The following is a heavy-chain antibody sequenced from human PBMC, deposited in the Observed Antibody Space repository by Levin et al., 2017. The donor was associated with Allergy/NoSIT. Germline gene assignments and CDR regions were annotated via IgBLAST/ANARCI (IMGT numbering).Heavy chain of an antibody. CDR1: GNTLTFYT. D-gene: IGHD2-8*01. CDR2: IIPTHDKA. CDR3: ARGKGEGTSHTCFLSFDH. V-gene: IGHV1-69*02. J-gene: IGHJ4*02. Sequence: ASVKVSCKTSGNTLTFYTISWVRQAPGRGLEWMGRIIPTHDKAIYAQNFQGRVTITADKSTSTAYMDLSSLTYEDTAIYYCARGKGEGTSHTCFLSFDHWGQGTLVTVSS.